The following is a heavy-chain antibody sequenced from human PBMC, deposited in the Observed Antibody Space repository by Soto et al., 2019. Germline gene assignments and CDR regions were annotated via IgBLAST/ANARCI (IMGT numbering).Heavy chain of an antibody. V-gene: IGHV3-48*02. D-gene: IGHD6-19*01. Sequence: EVQLEESGGALVQPGGSLRLSCAASGFTFKTYNMNWVRQAPGKGLEWVSYIGTSGTPVYYADSVKGRFTISRDNAKNLLFRKLPSLGDGAPLLFFCPRDPSPDSSGWYYFDYWGQGTLVTVSS. CDR3: PRDPSPDSSGWYYFDY. CDR1: GFTFKTYN. CDR2: IGTSGTPV. J-gene: IGHJ4*02.